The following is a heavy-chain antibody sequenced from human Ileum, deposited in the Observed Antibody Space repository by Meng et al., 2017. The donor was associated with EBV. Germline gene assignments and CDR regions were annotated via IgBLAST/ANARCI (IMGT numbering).Heavy chain of an antibody. CDR3: ARGRRFGSGRYALDY. CDR2: IYHSGRT. CDR1: GAPLCSSYW. Sequence: QWPFQESGPGLLKPSGTLSLICAFSGAPLCSSYWWTWVRQHPEKGLEWIGEIYHSGRTNYNPSLKSRLTLSVDKSKSQFSLELISVTAADTAVYYCARGRRFGSGRYALDYWGQGTLVTVSS. V-gene: IGHV4-4*02. J-gene: IGHJ4*02. D-gene: IGHD3-10*01.